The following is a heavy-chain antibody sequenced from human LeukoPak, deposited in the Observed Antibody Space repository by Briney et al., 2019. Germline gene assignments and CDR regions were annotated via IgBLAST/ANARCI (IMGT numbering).Heavy chain of an antibody. CDR2: INANAINT. J-gene: IGHJ4*02. CDR1: GFAFSFSA. Sequence: PGGPLRLSCDASGFAFSFSAMTWVRHAPGTGLEWVSTINANAINTYYADSVKGRFTISRDNSKNTVCLQMNSLRAEDTAVYYCAKLRSTMIRGVIDYRGQGTLVTVSS. D-gene: IGHD3-10*01. V-gene: IGHV3-23*01. CDR3: AKLRSTMIRGVIDY.